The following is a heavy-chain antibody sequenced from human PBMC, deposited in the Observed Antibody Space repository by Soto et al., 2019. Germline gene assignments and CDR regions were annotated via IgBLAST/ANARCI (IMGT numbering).Heavy chain of an antibody. J-gene: IGHJ4*02. CDR3: ARAYYYDSSGYRLDY. D-gene: IGHD3-22*01. V-gene: IGHV3-74*01. Sequence: GGSLRLSCAASGFTFSTYAISWVRQAPGKGLEWVSRINSDGSSTSYADSVKGRFTISRDNAKNTLYLQMNSLRAEDTAVYYCARAYYYDSSGYRLDYWGQGTLVTVSS. CDR2: INSDGSST. CDR1: GFTFSTYA.